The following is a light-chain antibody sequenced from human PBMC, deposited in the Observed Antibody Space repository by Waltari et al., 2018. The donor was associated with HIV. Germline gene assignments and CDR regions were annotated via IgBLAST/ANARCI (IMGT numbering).Light chain of an antibody. J-gene: IGKJ2*01. V-gene: IGKV3-15*01. CDR2: GAS. Sequence: EIVMTQSPATLSVSPGDRVTLSCRASQTIASNLAWYLHKPGQAPRLLIYGASTRATGIPARFSGSRSGTEFTLTISSLQSEDFAIYYCQHYNNWPWYTFGQGTKLEVK. CDR3: QHYNNWPWYT. CDR1: QTIASN.